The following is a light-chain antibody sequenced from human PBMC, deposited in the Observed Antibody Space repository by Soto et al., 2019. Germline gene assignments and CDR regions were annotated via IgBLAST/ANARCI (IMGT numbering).Light chain of an antibody. V-gene: IGKV3D-15*01. CDR3: QQYSNWPPIT. CDR2: GAS. J-gene: IGKJ2*01. Sequence: IVMTQSPATLSVSPGQRATLSCRASQSVSTNLAWYQQKPGQAPRLLIYGASTRATGIPARFSGSGSGTEFTLTISGLQSDDFAVYYCQQYSNWPPITFGQGTKLEIK. CDR1: QSVSTN.